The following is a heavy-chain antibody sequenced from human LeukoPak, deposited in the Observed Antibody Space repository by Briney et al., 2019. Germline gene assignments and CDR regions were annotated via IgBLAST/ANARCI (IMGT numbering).Heavy chain of an antibody. CDR3: ARNSGSYYVGHPFDY. V-gene: IGHV3-21*01. CDR2: ISSSSSYI. Sequence: GGSLRLSCAASGFTFSSYSMNWVRRAPGKGLEWVSSISSSSSYIYYADSVKGRFTISRDNAKNSLYLQMNSLRAEDTAVYYCARNSGSYYVGHPFDYWGQGTLVTVSS. CDR1: GFTFSSYS. D-gene: IGHD1-26*01. J-gene: IGHJ4*02.